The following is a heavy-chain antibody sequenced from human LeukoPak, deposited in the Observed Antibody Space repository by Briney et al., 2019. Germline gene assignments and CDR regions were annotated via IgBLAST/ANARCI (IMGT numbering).Heavy chain of an antibody. Sequence: IIYPGDSDTRYSPSFQGQVTISADKSISTAYLQWSSLKASDTAMYYCARLKGIAVAGCFDYWGQGTLVTVSS. J-gene: IGHJ4*02. V-gene: IGHV5-51*01. CDR2: IYPGDSDT. D-gene: IGHD6-19*01. CDR3: ARLKGIAVAGCFDY.